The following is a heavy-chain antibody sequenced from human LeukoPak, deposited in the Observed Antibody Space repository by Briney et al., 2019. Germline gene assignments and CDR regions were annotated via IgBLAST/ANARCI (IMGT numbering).Heavy chain of an antibody. V-gene: IGHV4-39*07. CDR1: GGSISSYY. J-gene: IGHJ4*02. Sequence: PSETLSLTCTVSGGSISSYYWGWIRQPPGKGLEWIGSIYHSGSTYYNPSLKSRVTISVDTSKNQFSLKLNSVTAADTALYYCTRDRGIMLMFGGVIAKGAHYWGQGTLVTVSS. D-gene: IGHD3-16*02. CDR2: IYHSGST. CDR3: TRDRGIMLMFGGVIAKGAHY.